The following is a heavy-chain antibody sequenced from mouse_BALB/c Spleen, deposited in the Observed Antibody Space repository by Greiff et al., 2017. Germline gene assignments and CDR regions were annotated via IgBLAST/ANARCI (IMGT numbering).Heavy chain of an antibody. J-gene: IGHJ3*01. Sequence: VQLQQSGAELMKPGASVKISCKATGYTFSSYWIEWVKQRPGQGLEWIGVINPGSGGTNYNEKFKGKATLTADKSSSTAYMQLSSLTSDDSAVYFCARSGGTPPFAYWGQGTLVTVSA. CDR1: GYTFSSYW. CDR2: INPGSGGT. V-gene: IGHV1-54*01. D-gene: IGHD3-1*01. CDR3: ARSGGTPPFAY.